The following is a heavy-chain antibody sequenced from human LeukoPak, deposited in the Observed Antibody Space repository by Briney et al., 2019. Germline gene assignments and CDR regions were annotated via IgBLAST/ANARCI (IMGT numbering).Heavy chain of an antibody. CDR3: AREGGSGSYSYHFDF. D-gene: IGHD1-26*01. V-gene: IGHV1-46*01. J-gene: IGHJ4*02. CDR1: GYTFISYY. Sequence: ASVKVSCKASGYTFISYYMHWVRQAPGQGLEWMGIIKASGGSASYAQKFQGRVTMTRDTSTSTVYMELSSLRSEDTAVYYCAREGGSGSYSYHFDFWGQGAPLTVSP. CDR2: IKASGGSA.